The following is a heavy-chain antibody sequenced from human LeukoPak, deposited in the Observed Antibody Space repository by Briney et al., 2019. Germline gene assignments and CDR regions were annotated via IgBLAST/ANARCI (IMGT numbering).Heavy chain of an antibody. V-gene: IGHV3-20*04. Sequence: RAGGSLRLSCAASGFTFDDYGMSWVRQAPGKGLEWVSGINWNGGSTGYADSVKGRFTISRDNAKNSLYLQMNSLRAEDTALYYCARVGFIPGIAVAGRNLRGDMDVWGKGTTVTVSS. CDR2: INWNGGST. J-gene: IGHJ6*03. D-gene: IGHD6-19*01. CDR3: ARVGFIPGIAVAGRNLRGDMDV. CDR1: GFTFDDYG.